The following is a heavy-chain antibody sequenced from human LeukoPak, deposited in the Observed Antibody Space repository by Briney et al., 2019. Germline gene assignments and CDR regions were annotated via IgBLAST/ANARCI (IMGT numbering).Heavy chain of an antibody. CDR2: IKQDGSEE. CDR1: GFTFSSYW. Sequence: GGCLRLSCAASGFTFSSYWMSWVRQAPGKGLEWVANIKQDGSEEYYMDSVKGRFTISRDNAKNSLYLQMNSLRAEDTALYSCARDAYWRGPIDYWGQGTLVSVSS. J-gene: IGHJ4*02. D-gene: IGHD2-8*02. V-gene: IGHV3-7*01. CDR3: ARDAYWRGPIDY.